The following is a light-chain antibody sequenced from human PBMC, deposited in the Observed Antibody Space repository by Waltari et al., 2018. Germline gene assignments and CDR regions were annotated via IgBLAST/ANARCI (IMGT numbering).Light chain of an antibody. CDR2: ETS. Sequence: ETVMTQSPATLFVSPGERDTLACRASQSVSRNLAWYQQKPGQAPRLLIYETSTRATGIPARFSGSGSGTEFTLTISSLQSEDVAIYHCHQYNNWPPWTFGQGTKVEIK. CDR1: QSVSRN. J-gene: IGKJ1*01. CDR3: HQYNNWPPWT. V-gene: IGKV3-15*01.